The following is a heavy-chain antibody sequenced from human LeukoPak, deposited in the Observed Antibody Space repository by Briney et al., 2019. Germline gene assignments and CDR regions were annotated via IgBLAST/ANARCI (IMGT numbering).Heavy chain of an antibody. J-gene: IGHJ4*02. CDR2: INKKGGT. D-gene: IGHD4-17*01. Sequence: SQTLSLTCTVSSDSISSGDYYWSWIRQPAGKGLEFIGYINKKGGTFYNPPLKSRVSISIDTSKNQFSLKLTSVTAADTAVYFCAREHKSYGDHPYYFDSWGQGTLVTVSS. CDR3: AREHKSYGDHPYYFDS. CDR1: SDSISSGDYY. V-gene: IGHV4-30-4*01.